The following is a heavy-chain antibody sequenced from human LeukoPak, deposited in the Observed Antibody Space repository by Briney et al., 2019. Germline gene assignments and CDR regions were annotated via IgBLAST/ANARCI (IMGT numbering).Heavy chain of an antibody. CDR1: GGSISSGSYY. CDR2: IYTSGST. J-gene: IGHJ3*02. Sequence: SQTLSLTCTVSGGSISSGSYYWSWIRQPAGKNLEWIGRIYTSGSTNYNPSLKSRVTISVDTSKNQFSLKLSSVTAADTAVYYCARDGDTSFDIWGQGTMVTVSS. D-gene: IGHD7-27*01. V-gene: IGHV4-61*02. CDR3: ARDGDTSFDI.